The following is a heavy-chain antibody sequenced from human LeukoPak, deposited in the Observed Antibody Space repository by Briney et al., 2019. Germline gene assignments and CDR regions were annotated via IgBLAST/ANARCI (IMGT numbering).Heavy chain of an antibody. CDR2: ISNSGST. D-gene: IGHD3-22*01. CDR1: GGSISSDY. CDR3: ARCRSYDSSGYCDAVDI. Sequence: SETLSFTCTVSGGSISSDYWSWIRQPPGKGLEWIGYISNSGSTNYNPSLKSRVTISLDTSKNQFSLKLSSVTAADTAVYYCARCRSYDSSGYCDAVDIWGQGTMVTVSS. V-gene: IGHV4-59*01. J-gene: IGHJ3*02.